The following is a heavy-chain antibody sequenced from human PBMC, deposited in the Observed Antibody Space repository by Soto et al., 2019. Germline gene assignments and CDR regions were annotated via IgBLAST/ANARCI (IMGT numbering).Heavy chain of an antibody. D-gene: IGHD2-15*01. CDR1: GFTFTSSA. CDR2: IVVGSGNT. CDR3: AADPYRSGYCSGGSCPTSLAFDI. J-gene: IGHJ3*02. V-gene: IGHV1-58*02. Sequence: SVKVSCKASGFTFTSSAMQWVRQARGQRLEWIGWIVVGSGNTNYAQKFQERVTITRDMSTSTAYMELSSLRSEDTAVYYCAADPYRSGYCSGGSCPTSLAFDIWGQGTMVTVSS.